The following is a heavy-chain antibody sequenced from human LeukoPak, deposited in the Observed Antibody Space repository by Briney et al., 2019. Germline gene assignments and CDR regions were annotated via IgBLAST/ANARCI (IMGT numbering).Heavy chain of an antibody. Sequence: GGSLRLSCAASGFTFSSYAMSWVRQAPGKGLEWVSAISGSGGSTYYADSVEGRFTISRDNSKNTLYLQMNSLRAEDTAVYYCAKVGRYSSLYYFDYWGQGTLVTVSS. CDR3: AKVGRYSSLYYFDY. D-gene: IGHD6-19*01. CDR2: ISGSGGST. CDR1: GFTFSSYA. J-gene: IGHJ4*02. V-gene: IGHV3-23*01.